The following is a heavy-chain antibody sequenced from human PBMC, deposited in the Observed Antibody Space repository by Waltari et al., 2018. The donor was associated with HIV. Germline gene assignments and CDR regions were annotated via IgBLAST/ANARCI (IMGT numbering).Heavy chain of an antibody. CDR1: GYTFTSYA. CDR3: ARDIVVVPAAMSGWFDP. J-gene: IGHJ5*02. V-gene: IGHV1-3*01. CDR2: INAGNGNT. D-gene: IGHD2-2*01. Sequence: QVQLVQSGAEVKKPGASVKVSCKASGYTFTSYAMHWVRQAPGQRLEWMGWINAGNGNTKYSQKFQGRVTITRDTSASTAYMELSSLRSEDTAVYYCARDIVVVPAAMSGWFDPWGQGTLVTVSS.